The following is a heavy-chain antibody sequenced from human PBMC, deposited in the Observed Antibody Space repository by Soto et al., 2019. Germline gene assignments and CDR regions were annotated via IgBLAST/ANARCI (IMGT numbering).Heavy chain of an antibody. V-gene: IGHV4-31*03. CDR1: GGSISSGGYY. CDR3: ASVDTAMVPFDY. D-gene: IGHD5-18*01. Sequence: QVQLQESGPGLVKPSQTLSLTCTVSGGSISSGGYYWSWILQHPGKVLEWIGYIYYSGSTYYTPSLKSRVTISVDTSKNQFSLKLSSVTAADTAVYYCASVDTAMVPFDYWGQGTLVTVSS. J-gene: IGHJ4*02. CDR2: IYYSGST.